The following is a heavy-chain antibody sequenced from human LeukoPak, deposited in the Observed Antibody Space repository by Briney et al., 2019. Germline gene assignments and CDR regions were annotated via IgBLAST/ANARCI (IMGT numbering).Heavy chain of an antibody. CDR3: ARSGLGVVPAAADY. J-gene: IGHJ4*02. V-gene: IGHV3-21*01. D-gene: IGHD2-2*01. CDR1: GFTFSSYS. CDR2: ISSSSSYI. Sequence: GGSLRLFCAASGFTFSSYSMNWVRQAPGKGLEWVSSISSSSSYIYYADSVKGRFTISRDNAKNSLYLQMNSLRAEDTAVYYCARSGLGVVPAAADYWGQGTLVTVSS.